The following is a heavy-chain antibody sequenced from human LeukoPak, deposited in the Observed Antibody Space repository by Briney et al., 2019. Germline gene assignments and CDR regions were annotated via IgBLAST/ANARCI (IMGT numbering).Heavy chain of an antibody. V-gene: IGHV3-21*01. D-gene: IGHD6-6*01. Sequence: GGSLRLSCAASGFTFSSYAMSWVRQAPGKGLEWVSSVSSSSTYIYYADSVRGRFTISRDNAKNSLYLQMNSLRAEDTAVYYCARDLEYPSFHFDYWGQGTLVTVSS. CDR3: ARDLEYPSFHFDY. J-gene: IGHJ4*02. CDR2: VSSSSTYI. CDR1: GFTFSSYA.